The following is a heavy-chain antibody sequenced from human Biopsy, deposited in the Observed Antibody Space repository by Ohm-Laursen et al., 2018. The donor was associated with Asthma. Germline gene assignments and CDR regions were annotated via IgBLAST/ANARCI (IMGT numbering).Heavy chain of an antibody. CDR1: GYTFISYA. J-gene: IGHJ6*02. V-gene: IGHV1-3*01. Sequence: GATVKISCNASGYTFISYAIHWVRQAPGQRLEWMGWINAGNGNTKYSQKFQGRVTITADESTSTAYMEMSSLRSEDTAVYYCARVDAIMISGDFYFYSGFDLWGQGTTVRVSS. CDR2: INAGNGNT. CDR3: ARVDAIMISGDFYFYSGFDL. D-gene: IGHD3-16*01.